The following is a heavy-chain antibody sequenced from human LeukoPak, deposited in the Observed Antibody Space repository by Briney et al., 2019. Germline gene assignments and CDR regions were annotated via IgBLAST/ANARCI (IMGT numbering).Heavy chain of an antibody. CDR1: GYTFSSYG. D-gene: IGHD3-10*01. V-gene: IGHV1-18*01. Sequence: ASVKVSCKASGYTFSSYGVSWVRQAPGQGLEWMGWISAYNDNTNYAQKFQGRVTMTTDTSTRTAYMELRSLRSDDTAVYYCARRADRVNWLDPWGQGTLVTVSS. J-gene: IGHJ5*02. CDR2: ISAYNDNT. CDR3: ARRADRVNWLDP.